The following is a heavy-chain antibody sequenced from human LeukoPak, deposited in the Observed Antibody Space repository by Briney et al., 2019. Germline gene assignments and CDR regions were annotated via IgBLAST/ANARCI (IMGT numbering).Heavy chain of an antibody. CDR3: VRATGYSSGWSPAYYFDY. CDR2: ISAYNGNT. V-gene: IGHV1-18*01. J-gene: IGHJ4*02. D-gene: IGHD6-19*01. CDR1: GYTFTSYG. Sequence: ASVKVSCKASGYTFTSYGISWVRQAPGQGLEWMGWISAYNGNTNYAQKLQGRVTMTTDTSTSTAYMELRSLRSDDTAVYYCVRATGYSSGWSPAYYFDYWGQGTLVTVSS.